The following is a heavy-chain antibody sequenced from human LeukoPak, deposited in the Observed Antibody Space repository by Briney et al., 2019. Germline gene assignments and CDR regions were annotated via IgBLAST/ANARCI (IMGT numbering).Heavy chain of an antibody. CDR1: GDSIRNFY. CDR3: ARQSFLPQSSTSCYYFDY. D-gene: IGHD2-2*01. V-gene: IGHV4-59*05. CDR2: IYYSGST. Sequence: SETLSLTCSVSGDSIRNFYWSWIRQPPGKGLEWIGSIYYSGSTYYNPSLKSRVTISVDTSKNQFSLKLNSVTAADTAVYYCARQSFLPQSSTSCYYFDYWGQGTLVTVSS. J-gene: IGHJ4*02.